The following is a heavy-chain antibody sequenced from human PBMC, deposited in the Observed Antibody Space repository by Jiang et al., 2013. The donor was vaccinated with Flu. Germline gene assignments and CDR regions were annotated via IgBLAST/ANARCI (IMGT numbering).Heavy chain of an antibody. Sequence: PGLVKPSETLSLTCTVSGGSISSSSYYWGWIRQPPGKGLEWIASIYFSGSTYYNPSLKSRVTISVDTSKNQFSLQLSFVTAADSAMYYCARHGYPPYVDYWGQGTLVTASS. CDR1: GGSISSSSYY. V-gene: IGHV4-39*01. CDR2: IYFSGST. D-gene: IGHD3-22*01. J-gene: IGHJ4*02. CDR3: ARHGYPPYVDY.